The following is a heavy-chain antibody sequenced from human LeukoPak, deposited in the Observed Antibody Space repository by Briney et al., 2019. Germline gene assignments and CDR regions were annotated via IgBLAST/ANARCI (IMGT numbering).Heavy chain of an antibody. V-gene: IGHV4-30-4*02. J-gene: IGHJ4*02. CDR1: GGSISSGDYY. CDR2: IYYSGST. Sequence: SETLSLTCTVSGGSISSGDYYWSWIRQPPGKGLEWVGYIYYSGSTYYNPSLKSRVTISVDTSKNQFSLKLSSVTAADTAVYYCARSVVPAALEDYWGQGTLVTVSS. D-gene: IGHD2-2*01. CDR3: ARSVVPAALEDY.